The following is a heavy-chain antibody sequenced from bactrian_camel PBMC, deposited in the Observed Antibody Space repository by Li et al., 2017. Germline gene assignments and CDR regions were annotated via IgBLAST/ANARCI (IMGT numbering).Heavy chain of an antibody. D-gene: IGHD1*01. J-gene: IGHJ4*01. CDR1: GFTYGGRC. CDR2: IDRGLGNT. CDR3: AARDCLRTEWSL. V-gene: IGHV3S25*01. Sequence: QLVESGGGSVQAGGSLRLSCAPSGFTYGGRCMGWLRQAPGKEREGVATIDRGLGNTFYADSVKGRFTISRDNAYNTVWLQMKNLKPEDTAMYYCAARDCLRTEWSLWGQGTQVTVS.